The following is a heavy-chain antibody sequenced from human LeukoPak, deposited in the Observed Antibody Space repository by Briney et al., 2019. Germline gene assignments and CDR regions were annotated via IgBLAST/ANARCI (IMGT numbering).Heavy chain of an antibody. CDR1: GFTVSSNY. Sequence: GGSLRLSCAASGFTVSSNYMSWVRQAPGKGLEWVSVIYSGGSTYYADSVKGRFTISRDNSKNTLYLQMNSLRAEDTAVYYCASSPAMVRGVIVDYYGMDVWGQGTTVTLSS. CDR3: ASSPAMVRGVIVDYYGMDV. J-gene: IGHJ6*02. CDR2: IYSGGST. V-gene: IGHV3-53*01. D-gene: IGHD3-10*01.